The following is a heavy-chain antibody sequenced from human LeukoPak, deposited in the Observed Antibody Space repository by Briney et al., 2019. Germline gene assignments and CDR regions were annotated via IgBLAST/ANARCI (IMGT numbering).Heavy chain of an antibody. CDR2: ISHDGRNE. J-gene: IGHJ4*02. D-gene: IGHD4/OR15-4a*01. CDR3: ARKGGTMVNYRPFDY. Sequence: GRSLRLSCAASGFTFSSYAMHWVRQAPGKGLEWVAVISHDGRNEYYTDSVKGRFTISRDDSKNTLFLQMNSLRAEDTAVYYCARKGGTMVNYRPFDYWGQGTLVTV. CDR1: GFTFSSYA. V-gene: IGHV3-30*04.